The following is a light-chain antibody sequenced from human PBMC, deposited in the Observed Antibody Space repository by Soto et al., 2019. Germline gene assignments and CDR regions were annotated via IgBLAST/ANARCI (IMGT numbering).Light chain of an antibody. J-gene: IGLJ2*01. CDR3: QSYDSSLSVSV. Sequence: QPVLTQPPSVSGAPGQRVTISCTGSSSNIGAPFDVHWYQHLPGTAPKVLIYGNNNRPSGVPDRFSASKSGTSASLAITGLQAEDEADYYCQSYDSSLSVSVFGGGTKVTVL. V-gene: IGLV1-40*01. CDR1: SSNIGAPFD. CDR2: GNN.